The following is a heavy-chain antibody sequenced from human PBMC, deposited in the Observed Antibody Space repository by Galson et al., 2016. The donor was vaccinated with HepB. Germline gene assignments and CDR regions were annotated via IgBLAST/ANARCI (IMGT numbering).Heavy chain of an antibody. V-gene: IGHV3-9*01. CDR1: GFNFDNYA. CDR2: ISWNNNDV. Sequence: SLRLSCAASGFNFDNYAMHWVRQAPGKGLEWVSGISWNNNDVGYADSVKGRFTISRDNSKSTLYLQMNSLRVEDTAVYYCARGERGTSWAYYFDYWGQGTLVTVSS. CDR3: ARGERGTSWAYYFDY. J-gene: IGHJ4*02. D-gene: IGHD2-2*01.